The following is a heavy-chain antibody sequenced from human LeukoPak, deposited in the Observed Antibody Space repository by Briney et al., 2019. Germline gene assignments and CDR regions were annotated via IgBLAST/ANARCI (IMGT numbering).Heavy chain of an antibody. CDR1: GASVSSDY. J-gene: IGHJ5*02. CDR2: IYHSGHT. D-gene: IGHD4-4*01. CDR3: ARHPFQYPFDH. Sequence: ETLSLTCTVSGASVSSDYWSWIRQSPGKGLEWIGYIYHSGHTMSNPSLKSRVSLSLDTSNNQFSLKLSSVTAADTAVYYCARHPFQYPFDHWGQGTVVSVSS. V-gene: IGHV4-59*08.